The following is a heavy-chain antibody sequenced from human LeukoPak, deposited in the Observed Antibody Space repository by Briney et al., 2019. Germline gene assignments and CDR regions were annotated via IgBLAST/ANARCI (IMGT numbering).Heavy chain of an antibody. D-gene: IGHD3-10*01. CDR2: VYYSGRT. CDR3: ARGRVRGVIWYYYYMDV. CDR1: GGSISTYY. Sequence: PSETLSLTCTVSGGSISTYYWNWIRQPPGKGLEWIGYVYYSGRTNYNPSLKSRVTISIDTSKNQFSLKLSSVTAADTAVYYCARGRVRGVIWYYYYMDVWGKGTTVTVSS. V-gene: IGHV4-59*12. J-gene: IGHJ6*03.